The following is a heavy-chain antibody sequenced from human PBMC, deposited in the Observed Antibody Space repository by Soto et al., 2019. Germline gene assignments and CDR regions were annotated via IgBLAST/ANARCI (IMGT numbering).Heavy chain of an antibody. D-gene: IGHD6-13*01. CDR1: GFTFSSYG. J-gene: IGHJ6*03. Sequence: GSLRLSCSASGFTFSSYGMHWVRQAPGKGLEWVAVISYDGSNKYYADSVKGRFTISRDNSKNTLYLQMNSLRAEDTAVYYCAKGAGPQHSSPTPRENYYYYYYMDVWGKGTTVTVSS. V-gene: IGHV3-30*18. CDR3: AKGAGPQHSSPTPRENYYYYYYMDV. CDR2: ISYDGSNK.